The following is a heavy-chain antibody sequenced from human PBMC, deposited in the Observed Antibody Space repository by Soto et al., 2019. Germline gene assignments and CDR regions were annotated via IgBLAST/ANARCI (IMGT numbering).Heavy chain of an antibody. CDR2: VYHTGST. D-gene: IGHD3-9*01. Sequence: PSETLSLTCAVSGGFITNDYWSWIRQPPGKGLEWIGYVYHTGSTNYKPSLKSRVTISVDKSKNQFSLKLTSVTAADTAVYYCARHPIRYYDVLTGQIVYPEFNWVDPWGHGILVTVS. CDR3: ARHPIRYYDVLTGQIVYPEFNWVDP. CDR1: GGFITNDY. J-gene: IGHJ5*02. V-gene: IGHV4-59*08.